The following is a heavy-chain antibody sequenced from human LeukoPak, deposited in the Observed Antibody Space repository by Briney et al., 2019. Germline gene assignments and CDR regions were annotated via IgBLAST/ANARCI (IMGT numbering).Heavy chain of an antibody. Sequence: SETLSLTCTVSGGSIRSSYWSWIRQPPGKGLEWIAYIYYSGTTNYNPSLKSRVTISVDTSKNQFSLKLSSVTATDTAVYYCARADYYGSGSYYWVAGWFDPWGQGTLVTVSS. CDR2: IYYSGTT. CDR3: ARADYYGSGSYYWVAGWFDP. D-gene: IGHD3-10*01. CDR1: GGSIRSSY. J-gene: IGHJ5*02. V-gene: IGHV4-59*08.